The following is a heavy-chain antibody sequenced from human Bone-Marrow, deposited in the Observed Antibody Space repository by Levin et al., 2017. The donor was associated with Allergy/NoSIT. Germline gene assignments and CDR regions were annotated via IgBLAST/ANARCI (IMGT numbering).Heavy chain of an antibody. Sequence: SETLSLTCTVSGESVSSSGFYWTWIRQYPGKGLEWIGHIYYPGNTSYNPSLKSRAFLSEDRSKNQFSLNLGSVTAADTAVYYCARESVYYGSGSWIDCWGQGTLVTVSS. V-gene: IGHV4-31*02. J-gene: IGHJ4*02. CDR2: IYYPGNT. CDR1: GESVSSSGFY. D-gene: IGHD3-10*01. CDR3: ARESVYYGSGSWIDC.